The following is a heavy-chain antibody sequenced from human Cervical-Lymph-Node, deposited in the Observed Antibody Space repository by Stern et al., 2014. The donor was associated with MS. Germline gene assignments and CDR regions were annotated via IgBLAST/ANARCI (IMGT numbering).Heavy chain of an antibody. J-gene: IGHJ4*02. D-gene: IGHD3-10*01. CDR2: MSPKSGNT. CDR1: GYTFTSND. V-gene: IGHV1-8*02. CDR3: TRGPFYGSAPPTFFFDY. Sequence: QVQLVQSEAEVKRPGASVKVSCKASGYTFTSNDIHWVRQATGQGLEWMGWMSPKSGNTNYAKKFQGRVTMTRDTSKTTAYMELSSLKSDDTAVYYCTRGPFYGSAPPTFFFDYWGQGSLVSVFS.